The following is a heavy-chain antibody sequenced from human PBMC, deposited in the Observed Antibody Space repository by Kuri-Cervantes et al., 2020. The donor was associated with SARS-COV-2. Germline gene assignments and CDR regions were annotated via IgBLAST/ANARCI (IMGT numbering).Heavy chain of an antibody. D-gene: IGHD3-3*01. CDR1: GYSFTSNW. V-gene: IGHV5-51*01. Sequence: GGSLRLSCKGSGYSFTSNWIGWVRQMPGKGLEWMGIIYPGDSDTRYSPSFQGQVTISADKSISTAYLQWSSLKASDTAMYYCARRGETTIFGVPSPFDYWGQGTLVTVSS. CDR2: IYPGDSDT. J-gene: IGHJ4*02. CDR3: ARRGETTIFGVPSPFDY.